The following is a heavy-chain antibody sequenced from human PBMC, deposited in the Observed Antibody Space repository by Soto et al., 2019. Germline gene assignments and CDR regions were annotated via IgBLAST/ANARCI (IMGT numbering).Heavy chain of an antibody. CDR1: GFTFSSYL. D-gene: IGHD6-6*01. CDR2: IKQDGIDK. V-gene: IGHV3-7*01. CDR3: ARAVLSYYHYGSDI. Sequence: VSLRLSCAASGFTFSSYLMSWVRQAPWKGLEWVANIKQDGIDKYYVGSVKWRFTISRDNAKNSLYLQMNSLSAEHTAVYYCARAVLSYYHYGSDIWGKWPT. J-gene: IGHJ6*04.